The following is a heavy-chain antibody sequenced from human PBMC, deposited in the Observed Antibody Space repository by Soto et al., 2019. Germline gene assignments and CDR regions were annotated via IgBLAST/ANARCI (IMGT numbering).Heavy chain of an antibody. D-gene: IGHD2-15*01. CDR2: IKSKTDGGTI. CDR1: DLSFSNAY. CDR3: TTRGALGY. J-gene: IGHJ4*02. V-gene: IGHV3-15*07. Sequence: EVQLVESGGGLVKPGESLRLSCAASDLSFSNAYINWVRQAPGKGLEWVGRIKSKTDGGTIDHAAPVKGRFLISRDDPSNTVYLQMNSLKTEDTAVYYCTTRGALGYWGQGTLVTVSS.